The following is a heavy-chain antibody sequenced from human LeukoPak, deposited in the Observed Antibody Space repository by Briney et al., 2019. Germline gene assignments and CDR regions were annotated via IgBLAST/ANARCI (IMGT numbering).Heavy chain of an antibody. CDR2: INPSGGST. V-gene: IGHV1-46*01. Sequence: SVKVSCKASGYTFTSYYMHWVRQAPGQGLEWMGIINPSGGSTSYAQKFQGRVTMTRDTSTSTVYMELSSLRSEDTAVYYCAREAYCGGDCYLVDYYYYGMDVWGQGTTVTVSS. J-gene: IGHJ6*02. D-gene: IGHD2-21*02. CDR1: GYTFTSYY. CDR3: AREAYCGGDCYLVDYYYYGMDV.